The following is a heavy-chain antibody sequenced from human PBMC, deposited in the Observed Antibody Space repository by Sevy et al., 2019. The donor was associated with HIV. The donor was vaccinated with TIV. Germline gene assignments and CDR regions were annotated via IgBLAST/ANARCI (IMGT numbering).Heavy chain of an antibody. D-gene: IGHD3-16*01. J-gene: IGHJ4*02. CDR1: GFTFSDYR. CDR2: ISYDGRNNK. Sequence: GGSLRLSCAASGFTFSDYRMHWVRQAPGKGLEWVAVISYDGRNNKYNADSVKGRFTISRDNSKKTVYLQMNSLRAEETAIYYCARDRGEILSSAFDYWGQGTLVTVSS. CDR3: ARDRGEILSSAFDY. V-gene: IGHV3-30*04.